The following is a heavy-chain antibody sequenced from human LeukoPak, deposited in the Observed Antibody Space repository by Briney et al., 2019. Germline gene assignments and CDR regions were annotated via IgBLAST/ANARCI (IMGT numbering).Heavy chain of an antibody. J-gene: IGHJ4*02. V-gene: IGHV3-30*02. CDR1: GFTFSSYW. Sequence: GGSLRLSCAASGFTFSSYWMSWARQAPGKGLEWVAFIRYDGSHKYYADSVKGRFTISRDNSKNTLYLQMNSLRAEDTAVYYCAKDHLYNYDTSGYYSDYWGQGTLVTVSS. D-gene: IGHD3-22*01. CDR3: AKDHLYNYDTSGYYSDY. CDR2: IRYDGSHK.